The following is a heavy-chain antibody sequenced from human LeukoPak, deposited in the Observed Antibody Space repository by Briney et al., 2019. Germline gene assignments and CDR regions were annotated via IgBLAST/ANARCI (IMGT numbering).Heavy chain of an antibody. V-gene: IGHV1-69*04. CDR2: IIPIFGIA. D-gene: IGHD5-24*01. J-gene: IGHJ6*02. Sequence: SVKVSCKASGGTFSSYAISWVRQAPGQGLEWMGRIIPIFGIANYAQKFQGRVTITADKSTSTAYMELSSLRSEDTAVYYCARVAVATMSGYYYYGMDVWGQGTTVTVSS. CDR1: GGTFSSYA. CDR3: ARVAVATMSGYYYYGMDV.